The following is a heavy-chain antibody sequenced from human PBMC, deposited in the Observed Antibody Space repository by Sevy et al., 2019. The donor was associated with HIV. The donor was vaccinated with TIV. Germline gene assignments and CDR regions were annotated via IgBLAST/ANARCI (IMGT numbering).Heavy chain of an antibody. D-gene: IGHD3-16*01. CDR3: AREFGGAFDI. V-gene: IGHV3-20*04. CDR1: GFTFDNYG. CDR2: INWNGGST. Sequence: GESLKISCAASGFTFDNYGMSWVRQAPGKGLEWVSRINWNGGSTDYADSVKGRFTISRDNAKNSLYLQMTSLRAEDTAFYYCAREFGGAFDIWGQGSMVTVSS. J-gene: IGHJ3*02.